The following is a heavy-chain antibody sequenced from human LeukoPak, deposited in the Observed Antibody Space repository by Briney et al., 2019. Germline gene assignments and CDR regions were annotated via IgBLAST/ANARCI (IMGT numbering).Heavy chain of an antibody. Sequence: SVKVSCKASGGTFIIYAISWVRQAPGQGLEWMGRIIPIFGIANYAQKFQGRVTITADKSTSTAYMELSSLRSEDTAVYYCAGPPSPSSLDAFDIWGQGTMVTVSS. CDR3: AGPPSPSSLDAFDI. V-gene: IGHV1-69*17. CDR1: GGTFIIYA. J-gene: IGHJ3*02. D-gene: IGHD6-13*01. CDR2: IIPIFGIA.